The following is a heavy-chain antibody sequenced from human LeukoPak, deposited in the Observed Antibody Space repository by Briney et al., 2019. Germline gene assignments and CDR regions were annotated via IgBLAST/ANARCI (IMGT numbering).Heavy chain of an antibody. V-gene: IGHV3-7*01. Sequence: GGSLRLSCAASGFTFSSYWMSWVRQAPGKGLEWMANIKQDGSEKYYVDSVKGRFTISRDNAKNSLYLQMNSLRAEDTAVYYCAREGRYYYDSSGYYPYYFDYWGQGTLVTVSS. D-gene: IGHD3-22*01. CDR1: GFTFSSYW. J-gene: IGHJ4*02. CDR2: IKQDGSEK. CDR3: AREGRYYYDSSGYYPYYFDY.